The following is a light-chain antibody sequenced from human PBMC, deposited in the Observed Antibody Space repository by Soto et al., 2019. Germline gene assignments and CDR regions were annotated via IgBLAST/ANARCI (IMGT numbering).Light chain of an antibody. V-gene: IGLV2-14*01. CDR2: EVT. Sequence: QSVLAQPSSVSGSPGQSITISCTGTSTDVGGYNYVSRYQHHSGKAPKLLIYEVTNRPSGISDRFSGSKSVNTASLTISGLQAEDESDYYCGSYSSTDTPFVFGTGTKLTVL. CDR3: GSYSSTDTPFV. J-gene: IGLJ1*01. CDR1: STDVGGYNY.